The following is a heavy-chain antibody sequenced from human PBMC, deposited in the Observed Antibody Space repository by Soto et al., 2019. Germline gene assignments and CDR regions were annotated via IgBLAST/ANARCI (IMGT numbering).Heavy chain of an antibody. V-gene: IGHV1-69*02. CDR3: AGRYASRDY. CDR2: IIPILGIA. Sequence: QVQLVQSGAEVKKPGSSVKVSCKASGGTFSSYTISWVRQAPGQGLEWMGRIIPILGIANYAQKFQGRVTITADKSTSTGYRELRSLSSEDTALYYGAGRYASRDYWGQGTLVTVSS. CDR1: GGTFSSYT. J-gene: IGHJ4*02. D-gene: IGHD3-22*01.